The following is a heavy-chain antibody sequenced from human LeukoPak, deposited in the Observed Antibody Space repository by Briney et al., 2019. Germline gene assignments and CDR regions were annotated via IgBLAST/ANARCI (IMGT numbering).Heavy chain of an antibody. CDR1: GGSISSGSYY. Sequence: SETLSLTCTVSGGSISSGSYYRSWIRQPPGKGLEWIGRIYTSGSTNYNPSLKSRVTISVDTSKNQFSLKLSSVNAADTAVYYCARVVTGEANWFDPWGQGTLVTVSS. J-gene: IGHJ5*02. D-gene: IGHD5-18*01. CDR2: IYTSGST. CDR3: ARVVTGEANWFDP. V-gene: IGHV4-61*02.